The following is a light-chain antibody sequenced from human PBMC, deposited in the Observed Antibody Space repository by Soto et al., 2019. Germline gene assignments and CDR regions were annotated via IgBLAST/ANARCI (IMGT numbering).Light chain of an antibody. CDR3: QTWGTGSWV. CDR1: SGHNTYA. CDR2: LNSDGSH. Sequence: MLTQSPSASASLGASVKLTCTLSSGHNTYAIAWHQQQPEKGPRYLMKLNSDGSHSKGDGIPDRFSGSSSGAERYLTISSLQSEDEADYYCQTWGTGSWVFGGGTKLTVL. V-gene: IGLV4-69*01. J-gene: IGLJ3*02.